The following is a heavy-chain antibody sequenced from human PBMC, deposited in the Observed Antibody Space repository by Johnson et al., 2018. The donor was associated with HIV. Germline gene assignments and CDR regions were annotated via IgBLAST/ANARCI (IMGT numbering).Heavy chain of an antibody. CDR3: AKWGLGGAPKGAFDI. Sequence: QVQLVESGGGLVQPGGSLRLSCTASGLCFSRNGMRWVRLAPGKGLEWVAFIRYDGSNKYYADSVKGRFTISRDNSKNTLYLQMNSLRAEDTAVYYCAKWGLGGAPKGAFDIWGQGTMVTVSS. V-gene: IGHV3-30*02. CDR2: IRYDGSNK. D-gene: IGHD3-16*01. J-gene: IGHJ3*02. CDR1: GLCFSRNG.